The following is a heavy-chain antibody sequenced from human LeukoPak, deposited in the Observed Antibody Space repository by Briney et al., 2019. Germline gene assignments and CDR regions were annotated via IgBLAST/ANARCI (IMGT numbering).Heavy chain of an antibody. D-gene: IGHD5-18*01. Sequence: ASVKVSCKASGYTFTSYYMHWVRQAPGEGLEWMGIINPSGGSTSYAQKFQGRVTMTRDMSTSTVYMELSSLRSEDTAVYYCARDAMGKGNWFDPWGQGTLVTVSS. V-gene: IGHV1-46*01. CDR3: ARDAMGKGNWFDP. CDR1: GYTFTSYY. CDR2: INPSGGST. J-gene: IGHJ5*02.